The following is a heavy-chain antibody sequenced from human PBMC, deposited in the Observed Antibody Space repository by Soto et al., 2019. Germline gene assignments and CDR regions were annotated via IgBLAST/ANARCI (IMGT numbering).Heavy chain of an antibody. Sequence: EVQLVESGGGLVQPGGSLRLSCAASGFTFSSYSMNWVRQAPGKGLEWVSYISSSSSTIYYADPVKGRFTISRHNAKNSLYLQMNSLRDEDTAVYYCAREMIYDFWSGSSSHDYWGQGTLVTVSS. D-gene: IGHD3-3*01. J-gene: IGHJ4*02. CDR3: AREMIYDFWSGSSSHDY. CDR1: GFTFSSYS. V-gene: IGHV3-48*02. CDR2: ISSSSSTI.